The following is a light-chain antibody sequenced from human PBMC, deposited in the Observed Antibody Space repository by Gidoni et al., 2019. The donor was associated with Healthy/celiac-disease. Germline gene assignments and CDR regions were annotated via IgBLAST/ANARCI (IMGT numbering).Light chain of an antibody. CDR3: LQDYNYPYT. V-gene: IGKV1-6*01. J-gene: IGKJ2*01. CDR1: QGIRND. CDR2: SAS. Sequence: AIQITQSPSSLSASVGDRVTITCRASQGIRNDLGWYQQKPGKAPKLLIYSASSFQSGVPSRFSGSGSGTDFTITISSLQPEDFATYYCLQDYNYPYTVGQGTKLEIK.